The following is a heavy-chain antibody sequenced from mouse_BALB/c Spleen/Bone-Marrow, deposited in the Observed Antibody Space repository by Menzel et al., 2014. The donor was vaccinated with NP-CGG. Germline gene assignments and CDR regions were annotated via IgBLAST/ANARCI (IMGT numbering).Heavy chain of an antibody. CDR2: ISTYSGNT. CDR1: GYTFTAYA. CDR3: ARNFYGSSYFDY. J-gene: IGHJ2*01. Sequence: QVQLQQSGPEQVRPGVSVKLSCKGSGYTFTAYAMHWVKQSHAKSLEWIGLISTYSGNTHYNQNFKGKATMTVDKSSSTAYMELARLTSEDSAIYYCARNFYGSSYFDYWGQGTTLTVSS. V-gene: IGHV1-67*01. D-gene: IGHD1-1*01.